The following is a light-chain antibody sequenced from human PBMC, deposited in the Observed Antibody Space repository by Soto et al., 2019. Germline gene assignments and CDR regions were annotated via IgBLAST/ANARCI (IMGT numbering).Light chain of an antibody. J-gene: IGLJ3*02. CDR3: SSYVSSGTLV. Sequence: QSVLTQPASVSGSPGLSITISCTGTSSDVGGYNYVSWYQQHPDKAPKLMISEVSNRPLGVSNRFSGSKSGNTASLTISGLQAEDEADYYCSSYVSSGTLVFGGGTKLTVL. CDR2: EVS. V-gene: IGLV2-14*01. CDR1: SSDVGGYNY.